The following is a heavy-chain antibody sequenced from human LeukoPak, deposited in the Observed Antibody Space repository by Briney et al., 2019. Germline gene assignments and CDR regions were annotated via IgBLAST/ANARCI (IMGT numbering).Heavy chain of an antibody. V-gene: IGHV1-8*01. Sequence: ASVKVSCKASGYTFTSYDINWVRQATGQGLEWMGWMNPNSGNTGYAQKFQGRVTMTRNTSISTAYMELSSLRSEETAVYYCARVAYYYGSGRLYYYYYGMDVWGQGTTVTVSS. D-gene: IGHD3-10*01. J-gene: IGHJ6*02. CDR2: MNPNSGNT. CDR3: ARVAYYYGSGRLYYYYYGMDV. CDR1: GYTFTSYD.